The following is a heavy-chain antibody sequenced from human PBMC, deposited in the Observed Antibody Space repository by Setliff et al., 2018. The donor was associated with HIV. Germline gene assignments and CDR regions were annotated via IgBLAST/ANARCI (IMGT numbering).Heavy chain of an antibody. CDR1: GGSFSNYA. CDR2: IIPIFGTS. D-gene: IGHD3-16*02. CDR3: AKSRRYTISPSEAAFDI. J-gene: IGHJ3*02. V-gene: IGHV1-69*13. Sequence: GASVKVSCKASGGSFSNYAFSWVRQAPGQGLEWMGGIIPIFGTSNYARKFQGRVTLNADGSTSTVYMELNSLTSEDTAIYYCAKSRRYTISPSEAAFDIWGQGTLVTVSS.